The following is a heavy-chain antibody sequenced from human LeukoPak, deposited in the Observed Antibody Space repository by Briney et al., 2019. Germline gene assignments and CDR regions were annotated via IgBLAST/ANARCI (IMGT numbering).Heavy chain of an antibody. CDR3: ARDPQLDY. CDR2: ISYDGSNK. V-gene: IGHV3-30-3*01. Sequence: GGSLRLSCAASGFTFSSYWMSWVRQAPGKGLEWVAVISYDGSNKYYADSVKGRFTISRDNAKNSLYLQMNSLRAEDTALYYCARDPQLDYWGQGTLVTVSS. CDR1: GFTFSSYW. D-gene: IGHD5-18*01. J-gene: IGHJ4*02.